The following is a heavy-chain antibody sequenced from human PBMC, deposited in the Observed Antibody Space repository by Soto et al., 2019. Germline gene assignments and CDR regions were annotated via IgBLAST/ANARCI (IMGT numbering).Heavy chain of an antibody. D-gene: IGHD2-2*02. CDR3: ARELGYCSSTSCYKGYYGMDV. V-gene: IGHV3-33*01. J-gene: IGHJ6*02. Sequence: LRLSCAASGFTFSSYGMHWVRQAPGKGLEWVAVIWYDGSNKYYADSVKGRFIISRDNSKNTLYLQMNSLRAEDTAVYYCARELGYCSSTSCYKGYYGMDVWGPGTTVTVSS. CDR1: GFTFSSYG. CDR2: IWYDGSNK.